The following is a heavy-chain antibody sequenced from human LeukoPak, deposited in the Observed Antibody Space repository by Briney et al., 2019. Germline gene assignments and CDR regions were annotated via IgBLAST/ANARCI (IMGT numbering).Heavy chain of an antibody. CDR3: ARGEGSSWYKAGTGREEYFQH. Sequence: ASVKVSCKASGYTFTSYDINWVRQATGQGLEWMGWMNPNSGNTGYAQKFQGRVTMTRNTSISTAYMELSSLRSEDTAVYYCARGEGSSWYKAGTGREEYFQHWGQGTLVTVSS. D-gene: IGHD6-13*01. CDR1: GYTFTSYD. V-gene: IGHV1-8*01. CDR2: MNPNSGNT. J-gene: IGHJ1*01.